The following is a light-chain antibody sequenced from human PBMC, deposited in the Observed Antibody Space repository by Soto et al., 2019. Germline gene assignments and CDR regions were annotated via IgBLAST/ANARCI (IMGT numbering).Light chain of an antibody. CDR1: QGISSA. J-gene: IGKJ2*01. CDR3: QQFNSYPCT. Sequence: AIQLTQSPSSLSASVGDRVTITCRASQGISSALAWYQQKPGKAPKLLIYDASSLESGVPSRFSGSGSGTDFTLTISSLQPEDFATYYCQQFNSYPCTFGQGTKLXIK. CDR2: DAS. V-gene: IGKV1-13*02.